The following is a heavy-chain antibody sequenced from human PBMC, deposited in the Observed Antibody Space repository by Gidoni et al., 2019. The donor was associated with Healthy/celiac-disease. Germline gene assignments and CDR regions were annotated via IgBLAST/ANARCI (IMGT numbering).Heavy chain of an antibody. CDR3: ARESAPFEGGAFDI. V-gene: IGHV3-30*03. D-gene: IGHD3-16*01. J-gene: IGHJ3*02. CDR1: GFTFSSYG. Sequence: QVQLVESGGGVVQPGRSLRLSCAASGFTFSSYGMQWVRQAPGKGLEWVAVISYDGSNKYYADSVKSRFTISRDNSKNTLYLQMNSLRAEDTAVYYCARESAPFEGGAFDIWGQGTMVTVSS. CDR2: ISYDGSNK.